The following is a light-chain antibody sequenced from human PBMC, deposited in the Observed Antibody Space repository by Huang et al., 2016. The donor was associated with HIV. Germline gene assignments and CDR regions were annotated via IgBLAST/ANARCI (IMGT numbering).Light chain of an antibody. Sequence: DIVMTQSPDSLAVSLGKRATINCKSSQSLLYNSNNKNYLAWYQQKPGKPPNLLIYWASSRETGVHDRFSGSGSETDFTLTISSLQAEDVAVYYCQQHYSSPPTFGQGTKLEIK. CDR2: WAS. J-gene: IGKJ2*01. CDR1: QSLLYNSNNKNY. CDR3: QQHYSSPPT. V-gene: IGKV4-1*01.